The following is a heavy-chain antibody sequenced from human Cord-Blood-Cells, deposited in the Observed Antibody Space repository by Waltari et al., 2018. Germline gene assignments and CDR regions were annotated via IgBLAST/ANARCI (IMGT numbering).Heavy chain of an antibody. CDR1: GGSFSGYY. D-gene: IGHD5-18*01. V-gene: IGHV4-34*01. Sequence: QVQLQQWGAGLLKPSETLSLTCAVYGGSFSGYYWSWIRQPPGKGLEWIGEINHSGSTSYNPSLKSRVTISVDTSKNQFSLKLSSVTAADTAVYYCARPAPRTYTAMVTIYWYFDLWGRGTLVTVSS. CDR2: INHSGST. J-gene: IGHJ2*01. CDR3: ARPAPRTYTAMVTIYWYFDL.